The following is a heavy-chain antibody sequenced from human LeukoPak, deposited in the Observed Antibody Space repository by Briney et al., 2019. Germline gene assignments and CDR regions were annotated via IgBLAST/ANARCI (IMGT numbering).Heavy chain of an antibody. CDR3: AKDPPRPRSSWFDY. CDR1: GFTFNSYG. CDR2: IRYDGSNK. D-gene: IGHD6-13*01. Sequence: SGGGVVQPGGSLRLSCAASGFTFNSYGMRWVRQAPGKGLEWVAFIRYDGSNKYYADSVKGRFTISRDNSKNTLYLQMNSLRAEDTAVYYCAKDPPRPRSSWFDYWGQGTLVTVSS. V-gene: IGHV3-30*02. J-gene: IGHJ4*02.